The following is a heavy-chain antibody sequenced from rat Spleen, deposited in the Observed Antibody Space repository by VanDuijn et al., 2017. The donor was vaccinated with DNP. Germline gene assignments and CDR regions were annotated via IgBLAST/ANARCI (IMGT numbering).Heavy chain of an antibody. D-gene: IGHD1-6*01. CDR1: GFTFNYYW. Sequence: EVQLVESGGDLVQPGRSLKVSCVVSGFTFNYYWMAWIRQAPGKGLEWIASITSGSGTTSYPDSVKGRFTISRDDARNTLYLQLDSLRSEDTATFYCARHQYVYYGLWDYWGQGVMVTVSS. CDR3: ARHQYVYYGLWDY. V-gene: IGHV5-31*01. CDR2: ITSGSGTT. J-gene: IGHJ2*01.